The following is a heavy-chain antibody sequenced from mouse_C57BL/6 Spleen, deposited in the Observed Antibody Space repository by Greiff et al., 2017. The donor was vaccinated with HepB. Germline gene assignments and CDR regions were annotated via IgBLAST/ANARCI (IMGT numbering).Heavy chain of an antibody. D-gene: IGHD2-3*01. J-gene: IGHJ1*03. CDR1: GYTFTDYN. V-gene: IGHV1-18*01. Sequence: VQLQQSGPELVKPGASVKIPCKASGYTFTDYNMDWVKQSHGKSLEWIGDINPNNGGTIYNQKFKGKATLTVDKSSSTAYMELRSLTSEDTAVYYCARSRGYDYWYFDVWGTGTTVTVSS. CDR2: INPNNGGT. CDR3: ARSRGYDYWYFDV.